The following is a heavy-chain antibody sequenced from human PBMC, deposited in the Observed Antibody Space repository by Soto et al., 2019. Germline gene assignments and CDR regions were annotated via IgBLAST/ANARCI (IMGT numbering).Heavy chain of an antibody. V-gene: IGHV3-30-3*01. J-gene: IGHJ5*02. Sequence: PGGSLRLSRAASGFTFSSYAMHWVRQAPGKGLEWMAVISYDGSNKYYADSVKGRFTISRDNSKNTLYLQMNSLRAEDTAVYYCARDRITIFGVVIISAWFDPWGQGTLVTVSS. D-gene: IGHD3-3*01. CDR3: ARDRITIFGVVIISAWFDP. CDR1: GFTFSSYA. CDR2: ISYDGSNK.